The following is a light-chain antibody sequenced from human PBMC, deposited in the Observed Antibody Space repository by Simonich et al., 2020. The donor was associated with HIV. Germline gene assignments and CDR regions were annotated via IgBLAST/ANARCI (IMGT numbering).Light chain of an antibody. CDR3: QQYYTAPQT. V-gene: IGKV4-1*01. Sequence: DIVMTQSPDSLAVSLGERATINCKSSQSVLYSSNNKNYLAWYQHKPGQPPKLLIYCASARESGVPDRFSGSGSGTDFTLTISSLQVEDVAVYYCQQYYTAPQTFGQGTKLEIK. CDR1: QSVLYSSNNKNY. CDR2: CAS. J-gene: IGKJ2*01.